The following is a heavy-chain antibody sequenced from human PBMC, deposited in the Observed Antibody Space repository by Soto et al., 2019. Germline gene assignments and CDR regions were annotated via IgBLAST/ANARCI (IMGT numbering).Heavy chain of an antibody. CDR3: AAGEASSRNLAPYYLDF. CDR2: IHYSGATSSFP. V-gene: IGHV4-59*01. D-gene: IGHD6-13*01. J-gene: IGHJ4*02. Sequence: SETLSLTCTVSGGSMRNYFWTWIRQPPGKGLEWIGYIHYSGATSSFPSYNPSLRSRVTISGDTSKNQFSLKLLSVTTADTAVYFCAAGEASSRNLAPYYLDFWGQGTLVTVS. CDR1: GGSMRNYF.